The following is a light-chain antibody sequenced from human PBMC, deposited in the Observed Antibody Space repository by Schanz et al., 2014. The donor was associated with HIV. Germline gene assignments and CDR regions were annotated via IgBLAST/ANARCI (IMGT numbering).Light chain of an antibody. CDR3: GTWDSNLNDWL. J-gene: IGLJ3*02. CDR1: DSNIGRNY. CDR2: DSR. V-gene: IGLV1-51*01. Sequence: SVLTQPPSVSAAPGQKVTISCSGSDSNIGRNYVAWYQQLPGTAPKLLIHDSRKRPSEIPDRFSGSKSGTSATLGITGLQTGDEADYYCGTWDSNLNDWLFGGGTKLTVL.